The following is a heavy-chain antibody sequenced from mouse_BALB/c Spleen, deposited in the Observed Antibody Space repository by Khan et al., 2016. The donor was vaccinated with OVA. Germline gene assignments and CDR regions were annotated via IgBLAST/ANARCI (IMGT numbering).Heavy chain of an antibody. D-gene: IGHD2-3*01. CDR3: TRPAYDGYYDY. CDR1: GYTFTDYA. J-gene: IGHJ2*01. Sequence: QVQLQQPGPELVRPGVSVKISCKGSGYTFTDYAMYWVKQSHAKSLEWIGLISTYSGSTNYNQKFKGKVTMTVDKSSSAAYMDLARLTSEDYAIYSCTRPAYDGYYDYWGQGTALAVSS. CDR2: ISTYSGST. V-gene: IGHV1S137*01.